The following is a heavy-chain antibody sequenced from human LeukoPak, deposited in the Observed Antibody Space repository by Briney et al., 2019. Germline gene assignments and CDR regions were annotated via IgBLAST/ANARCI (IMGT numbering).Heavy chain of an antibody. CDR1: GGSITSYY. J-gene: IGHJ5*02. CDR3: ARRQYGGNSDWFDP. Sequence: SETLSLTCTVSGGSITSYYWSWIRQPPGKGLEWIGYVYYSGTYNYSPSLKSRVTISVDTSKNQFSLKLSSVTAADTAVYYCARRQYGGNSDWFDPWGQGTLVTVSS. V-gene: IGHV4-59*08. CDR2: VYYSGTY. D-gene: IGHD4-23*01.